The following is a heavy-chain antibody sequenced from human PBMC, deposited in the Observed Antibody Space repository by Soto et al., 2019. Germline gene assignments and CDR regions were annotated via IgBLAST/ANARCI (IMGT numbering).Heavy chain of an antibody. Sequence: SETLSLTCGVSGGTVASSHWWSWVRQSPGGGLEWIGNVYHTGDTNFNPSLQSRVTISVDKSNNQFSLRLNSLTAADTAVYFCAREIVTAGGNNYFDPWGPGTLVTSPQ. V-gene: IGHV4-4*02. J-gene: IGHJ5*02. CDR3: AREIVTAGGNNYFDP. D-gene: IGHD2-21*02. CDR2: VYHTGDT. CDR1: GGTVASSHW.